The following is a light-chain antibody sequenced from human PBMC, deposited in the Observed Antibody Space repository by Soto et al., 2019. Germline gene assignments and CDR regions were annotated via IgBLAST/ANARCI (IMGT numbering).Light chain of an antibody. Sequence: EIVMTQSPAPLSVSPGEGATLSCRASQSVSSNLAWYQQKPGQAPRLLIYGASTRATGSPARFSGSGSGTEFTLTISSLQSEEFAVYYCQQYNNWLTFGPGTKVD. CDR1: QSVSSN. CDR3: QQYNNWLT. V-gene: IGKV3-15*01. CDR2: GAS. J-gene: IGKJ3*01.